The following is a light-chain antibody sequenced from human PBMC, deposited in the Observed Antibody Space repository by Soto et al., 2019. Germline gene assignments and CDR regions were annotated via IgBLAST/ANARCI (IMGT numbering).Light chain of an antibody. CDR3: QQYYSYFT. Sequence: DIQMTQSPSTLSASVGDRVTITCRASQSISSWLAWYQQKPGKAPKLLIYKASSLEGGDPSRFSGSGSWTEFTLTISSLQPDGLEAYYGQQYYSYFTFGPGTKVDIK. CDR2: KAS. CDR1: QSISSW. V-gene: IGKV1-5*03. J-gene: IGKJ3*01.